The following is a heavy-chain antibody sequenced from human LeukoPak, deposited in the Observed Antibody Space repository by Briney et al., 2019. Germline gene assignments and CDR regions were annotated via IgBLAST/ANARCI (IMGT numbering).Heavy chain of an antibody. J-gene: IGHJ5*02. CDR1: GGSVSSGSYY. D-gene: IGHD7-27*01. V-gene: IGHV4-61*01. CDR2: IYYSGST. Sequence: PSETLSLTCTVSGGSVSSGSYYWSWIRQPPGKGLEWIGYIYYSGSTNYNPSLKSRVTISVDTSKNQFSLKLSSVTAADTAVYYCARDPLGGEFDPWGQGTLVTVSS. CDR3: ARDPLGGEFDP.